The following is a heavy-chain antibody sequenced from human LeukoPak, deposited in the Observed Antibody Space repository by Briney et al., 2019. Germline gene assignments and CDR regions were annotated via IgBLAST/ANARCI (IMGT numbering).Heavy chain of an antibody. Sequence: GGSLRLSCAASGFTFSNYAMSWVRQAPGEGLEWVSALGGSGISTYYADSVKGRFTISRDNSTNTLYLQMNSLRAEDTAVYYCAKRTGDYFDYWGQGTLVTVS. V-gene: IGHV3-23*01. D-gene: IGHD3/OR15-3a*01. CDR2: LGGSGIST. CDR1: GFTFSNYA. CDR3: AKRTGDYFDY. J-gene: IGHJ4*02.